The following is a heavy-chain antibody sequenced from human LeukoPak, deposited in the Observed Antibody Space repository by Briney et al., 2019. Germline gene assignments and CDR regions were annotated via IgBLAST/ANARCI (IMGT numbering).Heavy chain of an antibody. D-gene: IGHD2-2*01. V-gene: IGHV3-30-3*01. CDR1: GFTFSSYT. J-gene: IGHJ4*02. CDR3: ARVKGSSTFDY. Sequence: GGSLRLSCAASGFTFSSYTMHWVRQAPGKRLEWVAVISYDGSNKYYADSVKGRFTISRDNSKNTLYLQMNSLRAEDTAVYYCARVKGSSTFDYWGQGTLVTVSS. CDR2: ISYDGSNK.